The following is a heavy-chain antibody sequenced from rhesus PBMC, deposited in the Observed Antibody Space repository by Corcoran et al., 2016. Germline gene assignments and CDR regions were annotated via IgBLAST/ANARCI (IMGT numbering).Heavy chain of an antibody. J-gene: IGHJ4*01. CDR3: ARERGDYYAYYFDY. CDR1: GYSISSGYD. Sequence: QVQLQESGPGVVKPSETLSLTCAVSGYSISSGYDWSWIRQPPGKGLEWIGYIYVSSGRTNYNPSLKNRCTISKDTSKNHFSLKLSSVTAADTAVYYCARERGDYYAYYFDYWGQGVLVTVSS. CDR2: IYVSSGRT. V-gene: IGHV4-76*01. D-gene: IGHD3-34*01.